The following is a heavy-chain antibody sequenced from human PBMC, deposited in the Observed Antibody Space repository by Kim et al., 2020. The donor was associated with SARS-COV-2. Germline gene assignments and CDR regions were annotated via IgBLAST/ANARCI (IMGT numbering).Heavy chain of an antibody. D-gene: IGHD3-10*01. V-gene: IGHV4-39*07. Sequence: SETLSLTCTVSGGSISSSSYYWGSIRQPPGKGLEWIGSIYYSGSTYYNPSLKSRVTISVDTSKNQFSLKLSSMTAADTAVYYCARESPSGSWFDPWGQGTLVTVSS. CDR1: GGSISSSSYY. CDR2: IYYSGST. CDR3: ARESPSGSWFDP. J-gene: IGHJ5*02.